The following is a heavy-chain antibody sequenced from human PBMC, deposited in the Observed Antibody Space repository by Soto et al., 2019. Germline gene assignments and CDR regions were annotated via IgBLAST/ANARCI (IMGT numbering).Heavy chain of an antibody. J-gene: IGHJ4*02. CDR1: GGSFSGYY. CDR3: ARPSGWYDY. Sequence: SETLSLTCAVYGGSFSGYYWSWIRQPPGKGLEWIGEINHSGSTNYNPSLKSRVTISVDTSKNQFSLKLSSVTAADTAVYYCARPSGWYDYWGQGTLVTVSS. V-gene: IGHV4-34*01. D-gene: IGHD6-19*01. CDR2: INHSGST.